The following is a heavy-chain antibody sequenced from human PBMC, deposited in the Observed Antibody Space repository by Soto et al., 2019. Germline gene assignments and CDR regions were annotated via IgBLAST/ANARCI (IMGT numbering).Heavy chain of an antibody. CDR3: ARDQCSSPSCYRGTYYYGMDV. V-gene: IGHV1-18*01. D-gene: IGHD2-2*01. CDR1: GYTFTRYG. J-gene: IGHJ6*02. Sequence: ASVKVSCKASGYTFTRYGISWVRQAPGQGLEWMGWISAYNGNRNYAQKFQGRVTMTTDTSTTTAYMELRSLRSDDTAIYYCARDQCSSPSCYRGTYYYGMDVWGQGTTVTVS. CDR2: ISAYNGNR.